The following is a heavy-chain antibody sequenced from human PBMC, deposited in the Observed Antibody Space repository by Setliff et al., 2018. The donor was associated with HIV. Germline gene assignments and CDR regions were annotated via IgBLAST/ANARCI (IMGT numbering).Heavy chain of an antibody. CDR3: ARVFYYSAGSYSLDY. V-gene: IGHV1-18*01. Sequence: EASVKVSCKASGYTFTSYGISWVRQAPGQGLEWMGWISAYNGNTNYAQKFQGRVTMTTDTSTSTAYMEVNSLRFEDTAVYYCARVFYYSAGSYSLDYWGQETLVTVSS. J-gene: IGHJ4*01. CDR1: GYTFTSYG. CDR2: ISAYNGNT. D-gene: IGHD3-10*01.